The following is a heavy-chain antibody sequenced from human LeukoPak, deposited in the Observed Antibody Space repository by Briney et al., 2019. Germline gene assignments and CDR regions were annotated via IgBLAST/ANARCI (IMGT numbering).Heavy chain of an antibody. Sequence: GGSLRLSCAASGFTVSSNYMNWVRQAPGKGLEWVSVIYSGGSTYYADSVKGRFTISRHNSENTLSLQMNSLRAEDTAVYYCASGTGDAFDIWGQGTMVTVSS. CDR1: GFTVSSNY. CDR3: ASGTGDAFDI. J-gene: IGHJ3*02. V-gene: IGHV3-53*04. D-gene: IGHD1-1*01. CDR2: IYSGGST.